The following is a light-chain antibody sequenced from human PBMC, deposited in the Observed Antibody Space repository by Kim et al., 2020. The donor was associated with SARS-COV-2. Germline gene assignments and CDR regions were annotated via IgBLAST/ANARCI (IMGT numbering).Light chain of an antibody. V-gene: IGKV3-15*01. CDR1: QNINSN. CDR3: QQYNNWPRT. CDR2: GAS. J-gene: IGKJ1*01. Sequence: EIMMTQSPATLSVSPGERATLSCRASQNINSNLVWYQQKPGQAPRLLIYGASSRASGFPAGFSGSGSGTEFTLTISSLQSEDFAVYYCQQYNNWPRTFGQGTKVDIK.